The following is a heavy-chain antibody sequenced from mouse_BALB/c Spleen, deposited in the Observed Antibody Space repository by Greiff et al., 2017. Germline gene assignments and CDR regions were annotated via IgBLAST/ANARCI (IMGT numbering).Heavy chain of an antibody. CDR3: ARDRGTGRVRRDYCAMDY. Sequence: QVQLQQSGPGLVAPSQSLSITCTVSGFSLTSYGVHWVRQPPGKGLEWLGVIWAGGSTNYNSALMSRLSISKDNSKSQVFLKMNSLQTDDTAMYYCARDRGTGRVRRDYCAMDYWGQGTSVTVSS. V-gene: IGHV2-9*02. CDR1: GFSLTSYG. CDR2: IWAGGST. J-gene: IGHJ4*01. D-gene: IGHD2-14*01.